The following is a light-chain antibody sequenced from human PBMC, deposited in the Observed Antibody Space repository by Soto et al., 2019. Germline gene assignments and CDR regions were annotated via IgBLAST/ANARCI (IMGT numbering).Light chain of an antibody. CDR3: SSYTSSSTLAVV. Sequence: QLVLTQPASVSGSPGQSITISCTGTSSDVGGYTYVSWYQQHPGKAPKLMIYDVSNRPSGVSNRFSGSKSGNTASLTISGLQAEDEADYYCSSYTSSSTLAVVFGGGTKLTVL. CDR2: DVS. V-gene: IGLV2-14*01. CDR1: SSDVGGYTY. J-gene: IGLJ2*01.